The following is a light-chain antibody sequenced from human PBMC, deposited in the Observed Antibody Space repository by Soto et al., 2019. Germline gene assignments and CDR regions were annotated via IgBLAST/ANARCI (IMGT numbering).Light chain of an antibody. CDR1: ERISSD. V-gene: IGKV3-15*01. J-gene: IGKJ1*01. CDR3: QQYNNWPWT. Sequence: EKVMTQSPATLSVSPGERATLSCRASERISSDVAWYQQKPGQAPRLLIYGASTRVTGIPARFSGSGSGTEFTLTINSLQSEDFALDYCQQYNNWPWTFGQGTKVDIK. CDR2: GAS.